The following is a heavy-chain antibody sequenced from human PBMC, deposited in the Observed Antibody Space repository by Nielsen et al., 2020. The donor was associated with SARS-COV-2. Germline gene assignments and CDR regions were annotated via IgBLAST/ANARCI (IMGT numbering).Heavy chain of an antibody. D-gene: IGHD2-2*01. Sequence: ASVKVSCTASGYTLTSYGISWVRQAPGQGLEWMGWISAYNGNTNYAQKLQGRVTITTYTSTSTAYMELRSLKSDDTAVYYCARVQEYQLLFRYYYGMDVWGQGTTVTVSS. V-gene: IGHV1-18*01. CDR3: ARVQEYQLLFRYYYGMDV. CDR2: ISAYNGNT. J-gene: IGHJ6*02. CDR1: GYTLTSYG.